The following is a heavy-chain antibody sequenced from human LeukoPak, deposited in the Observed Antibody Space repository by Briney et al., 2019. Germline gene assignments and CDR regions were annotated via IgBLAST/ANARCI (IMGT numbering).Heavy chain of an antibody. CDR1: GFTFSNAW. V-gene: IGHV3-15*01. CDR3: TTDAYCGGDCYFHFQH. Sequence: GGSLRLSCAASGFTFSNAWMSWVRRAPGKGLEWVGRIKSKTDGGTTDYAAPVKGRFTISRGDSKNTLYLEMNSLKTEDTAVYYCTTDAYCGGDCYFHFQHWGQGTLVTVSS. D-gene: IGHD2-21*02. J-gene: IGHJ1*01. CDR2: IKSKTDGGTT.